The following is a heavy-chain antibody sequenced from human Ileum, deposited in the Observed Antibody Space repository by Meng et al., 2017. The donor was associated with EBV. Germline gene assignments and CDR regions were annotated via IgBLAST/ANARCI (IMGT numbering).Heavy chain of an antibody. CDR2: IYYSGST. CDR1: GYSISSTNW. J-gene: IGHJ4*02. CDR3: ARNVPGTSAYYD. D-gene: IGHD3-22*01. V-gene: IGHV4-28*01. Sequence: QVHLQESGPGLVKPSDTLSLTCAVSGYSISSTNWWGWIRQPPGKGLEWIGYIYYSGSTSYNPSLKSRVTMSDTSKNQFSLNLNSVTAVDTAVYYCARNVPGTSAYYDWGQGTLVTVSS.